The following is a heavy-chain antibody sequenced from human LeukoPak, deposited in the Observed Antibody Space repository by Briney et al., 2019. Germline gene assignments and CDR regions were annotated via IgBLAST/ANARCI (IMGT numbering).Heavy chain of an antibody. V-gene: IGHV1-69*05. J-gene: IGHJ4*02. D-gene: IGHD3-22*01. CDR3: ARSIPPYYDSSGYYYPFDY. CDR2: IIPIFGTA. CDR1: GGTFSSYA. Sequence: SVKVSCKASGGTFSSYAISWVRQAPGQGLEWMGGIIPIFGTANYAQKLQGRVTITTDESTSTAYMELSSLRSEDTAVYYCARSIPPYYDSSGYYYPFDYWGQGTLVTVSS.